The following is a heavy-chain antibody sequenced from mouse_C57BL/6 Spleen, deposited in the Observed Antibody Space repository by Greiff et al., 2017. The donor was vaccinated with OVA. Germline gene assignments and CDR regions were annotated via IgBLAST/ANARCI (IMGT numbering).Heavy chain of an antibody. CDR1: GYAFSSYW. V-gene: IGHV1-80*01. Sequence: VQLQQSGAELVKPGASVKISCKASGYAFSSYWMNWVKQRPGKGLEWIGQIYPGDGDTNYNGKFKGKATMTADKSYSTAYMQLSSLTSEDSAVYFCARAGKDYAMDYWGQGTSVTVSA. CDR2: IYPGDGDT. J-gene: IGHJ4*01. CDR3: ARAGKDYAMDY.